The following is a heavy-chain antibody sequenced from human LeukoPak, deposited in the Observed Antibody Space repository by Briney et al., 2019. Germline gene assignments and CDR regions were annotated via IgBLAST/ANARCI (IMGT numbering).Heavy chain of an antibody. CDR3: ARGHAARRPPFDY. CDR2: INHSGST. CDR1: GGSFSGYY. Sequence: SETLSLTCAVYGGSFSGYYWSWIRQPPGKGLEWIGEINHSGSTNYNPSLKSRVTISVDTSKNQFSLKLSSVTAADTAAYYCARGHAARRPPFDYWGQGTLVTVSS. V-gene: IGHV4-34*01. D-gene: IGHD6-6*01. J-gene: IGHJ4*02.